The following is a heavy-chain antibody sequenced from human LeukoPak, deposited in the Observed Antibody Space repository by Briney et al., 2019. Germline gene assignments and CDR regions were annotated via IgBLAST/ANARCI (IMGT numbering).Heavy chain of an antibody. CDR1: GYSFTNYW. CDR3: ARLGGVYASGNYCDY. Sequence: GESLKISCKGSGYSFTNYWIGWVRQTPGKGLEWMGLIHPGDSDTRYSPSFRGQVTISADKSISTAYLQWSSLKASDTAIYYCARLGGVYASGNYCDYWGQGTLVTVSS. CDR2: IHPGDSDT. J-gene: IGHJ4*02. D-gene: IGHD3-10*01. V-gene: IGHV5-51*01.